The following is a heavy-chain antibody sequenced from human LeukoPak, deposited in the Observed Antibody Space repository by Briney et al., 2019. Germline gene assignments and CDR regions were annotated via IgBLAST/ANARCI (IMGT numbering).Heavy chain of an antibody. CDR2: IWSDENKK. Sequence: GGSLRLSCVASGFTFSSYGMHWVRQRPGKGLEWLTVIWSDENKKYYADSVKGRFTISRDNSKNTLYLQMNSLRAEDTAVYYCARGNGGNSDYWGQGTLVTVSS. J-gene: IGHJ4*02. CDR1: GFTFSSYG. CDR3: ARGNGGNSDY. D-gene: IGHD4-23*01. V-gene: IGHV3-33*01.